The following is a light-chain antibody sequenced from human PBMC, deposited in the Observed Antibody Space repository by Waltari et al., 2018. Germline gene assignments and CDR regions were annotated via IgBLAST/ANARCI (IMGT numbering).Light chain of an antibody. CDR3: LVWHSTIDHQGV. J-gene: IGLJ2*01. V-gene: IGLV3-21*04. CDR1: NFGSKS. CDR2: YDS. Sequence: SYVVTQSPSVSVAPGETARIPCGGDNFGSKSVPLYQPRPGQAPVLVISYDSDRPSGNPERFSGSNSGNTATLTISWVEAEDEADYYCLVWHSTIDHQGVFGGGTKLTVL.